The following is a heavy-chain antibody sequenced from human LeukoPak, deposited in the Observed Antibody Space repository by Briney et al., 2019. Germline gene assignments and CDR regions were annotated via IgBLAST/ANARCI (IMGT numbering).Heavy chain of an antibody. Sequence: SETLSLTCTVSGASITSYHWSWIRQPAGKGLEWIGRMPYSGNTDYNPSLKSRLTMSIDTSKNQFSLKLSSVTAADTAVYFCARDQEHCSGTSCYPYWYDSWGQGTLVTVSS. CDR1: GASITSYH. CDR2: MPYSGNT. J-gene: IGHJ5*01. V-gene: IGHV4-4*07. CDR3: ARDQEHCSGTSCYPYWYDS. D-gene: IGHD2-2*01.